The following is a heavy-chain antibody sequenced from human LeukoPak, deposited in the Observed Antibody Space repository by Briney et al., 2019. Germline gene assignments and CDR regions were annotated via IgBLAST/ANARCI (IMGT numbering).Heavy chain of an antibody. D-gene: IGHD4-23*01. CDR3: ARADYGGRWNDVFDI. CDR2: VYASGST. J-gene: IGHJ3*02. V-gene: IGHV4-4*07. CDR1: GGSISSYY. Sequence: SETLSLTCTVSGGSISSYYWSWIRQPAGKGLEWIGRVYASGSTVYNPSLKSRVTMSVDTSKNQFSLKLTSMTAADTAVNYCARADYGGRWNDVFDIWGQGTTVTVSS.